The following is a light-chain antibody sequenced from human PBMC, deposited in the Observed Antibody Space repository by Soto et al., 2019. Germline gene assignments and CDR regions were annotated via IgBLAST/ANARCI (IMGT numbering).Light chain of an antibody. Sequence: QLVLTQPPSVSGAPGQRVTISCIGSSSNIGAGYDVHWYRQLPGTAPKLLIYGNSNRPSGVPDRFSGSKSGTSASLAITGLQAEDEADYYCQSYDSSLSGFWVFGGGTKLTVL. J-gene: IGLJ3*02. CDR2: GNS. CDR1: SSNIGAGYD. V-gene: IGLV1-40*01. CDR3: QSYDSSLSGFWV.